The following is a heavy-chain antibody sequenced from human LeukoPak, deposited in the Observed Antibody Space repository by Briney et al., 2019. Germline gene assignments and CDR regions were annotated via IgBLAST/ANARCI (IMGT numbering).Heavy chain of an antibody. V-gene: IGHV4-61*05. D-gene: IGHD6-13*01. CDR2: IYYSGST. CDR3: ARASSEDGYSSSWYYFDY. J-gene: IGHJ4*02. Sequence: SETLSLTCIVSGGSISSSIYYWAWVRQPPGKGLEWIGYIYYSGSTNYNPSLKSRVTISVDTSKNQFSLKLSSVTAADTAVYYCARASSEDGYSSSWYYFDYWGQGTLVTVSS. CDR1: GGSISSSIYY.